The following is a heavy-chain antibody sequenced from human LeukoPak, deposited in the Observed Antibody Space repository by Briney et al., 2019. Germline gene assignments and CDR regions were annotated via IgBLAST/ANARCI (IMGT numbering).Heavy chain of an antibody. V-gene: IGHV3-21*01. CDR2: ISSNSSYI. D-gene: IGHD1-1*01. CDR1: GFTFSSYS. Sequence: PGGSLRLSCAASGFTFSSYSMNWVRQAPGKGLEWVSSISSNSSYIYYADSVKGRFTISRDNAKNSLYLQMNSLRAEDTAVYYCARDQNNWNEKDYWGQGTLVTVSS. J-gene: IGHJ4*02. CDR3: ARDQNNWNEKDY.